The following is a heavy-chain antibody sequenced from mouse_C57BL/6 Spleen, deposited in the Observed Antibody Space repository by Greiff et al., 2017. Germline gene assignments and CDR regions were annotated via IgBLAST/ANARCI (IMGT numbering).Heavy chain of an antibody. J-gene: IGHJ2*01. Sequence: EVQLQQSGAELVKPGASVKLSCTASGFNFKDYYMHWVKQRTEQGLEWIGRIDPEDGETKYAQKFQGKATITADTSSNTAYLQLSSRTSEDAAVYYCAKGALLYYFGDWGQGTTLTVAS. V-gene: IGHV14-2*01. CDR2: IDPEDGET. CDR1: GFNFKDYY. D-gene: IGHD1-1*01. CDR3: AKGALLYYFGD.